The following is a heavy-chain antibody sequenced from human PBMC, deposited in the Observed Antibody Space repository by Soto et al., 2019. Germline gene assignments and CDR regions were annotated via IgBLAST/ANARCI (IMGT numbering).Heavy chain of an antibody. V-gene: IGHV1-2*02. Sequence: QVQLVQSGAEVKKPGASVNVSCEASGYTFTAYSLHWVRQAPGQGLEWMGWINPNRGGTIYAQRFQGRATMTRDQSISTAYMHLSRLRSDDTAVYYCARVPYDYVWGSNRYTGGALDLWGQGTMVTVSS. CDR3: ARVPYDYVWGSNRYTGGALDL. D-gene: IGHD3-16*02. CDR2: INPNRGGT. J-gene: IGHJ3*01. CDR1: GYTFTAYS.